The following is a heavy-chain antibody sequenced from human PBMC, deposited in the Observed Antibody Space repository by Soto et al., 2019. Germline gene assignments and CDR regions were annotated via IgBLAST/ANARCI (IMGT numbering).Heavy chain of an antibody. CDR2: IIPIFGTA. CDR1: GGTFTSYA. V-gene: IGHV1-69*12. CDR3: ATMKGGYQSYYYGMDV. J-gene: IGHJ6*02. Sequence: QVQLVQSGAEVKKPGSSVKVSCKASGGTFTSYAISWGRQAPGQGLEWVGGIIPIFGTADYAQKFQGRVTITADESTSTAYMELSSLRSEDTAVYYCATMKGGYQSYYYGMDVWGLGTTVTVSS. D-gene: IGHD3-16*02.